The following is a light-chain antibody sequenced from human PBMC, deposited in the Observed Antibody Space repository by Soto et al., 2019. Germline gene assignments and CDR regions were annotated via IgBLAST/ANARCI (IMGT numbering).Light chain of an antibody. V-gene: IGKV3-20*01. CDR2: GAS. CDR1: QNVDTTF. CDR3: QQYMSSVT. Sequence: EIVLTQSPGSLSLSPGQRATLSYRASQNVDTTFFAWYQKKPGQAPRLLIQGASKRATGIPDRFSGSGSGTDFTLIISRLEPEDFAVYYCQQYMSSVTFGQGTKVEIK. J-gene: IGKJ1*01.